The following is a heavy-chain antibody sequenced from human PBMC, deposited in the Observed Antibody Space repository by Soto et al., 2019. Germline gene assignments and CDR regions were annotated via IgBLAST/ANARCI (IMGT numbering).Heavy chain of an antibody. J-gene: IGHJ4*02. CDR3: AREKGYISGPKNFDY. CDR1: GASISSGDYF. CDR2: IYDSGSS. Sequence: PSETLSLTCTVSGASISSGDYFWSWIRQSPGKGLEWIGYIYDSGSSYYNPSLKSLVTMSVDTSKNQFSLKLRSVTAADTAVYYCAREKGYISGPKNFDYWGQGTLVTVSS. V-gene: IGHV4-30-4*01. D-gene: IGHD5-12*01.